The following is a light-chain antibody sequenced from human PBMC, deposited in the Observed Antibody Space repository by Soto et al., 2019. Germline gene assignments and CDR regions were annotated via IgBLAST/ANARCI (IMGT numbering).Light chain of an antibody. V-gene: IGKV3-11*01. CDR3: QQRSNWQLT. CDR2: DAS. J-gene: IGKJ4*01. Sequence: IVVNQSPGTLSLSTGERATLSCRASQSVSSYLAWYQQKPGQAPRLLIYDASNRATGIPARFSGSGSGTDFTLTISSLEPEDFAVYYCQQRSNWQLTFGGGTKVDIK. CDR1: QSVSSY.